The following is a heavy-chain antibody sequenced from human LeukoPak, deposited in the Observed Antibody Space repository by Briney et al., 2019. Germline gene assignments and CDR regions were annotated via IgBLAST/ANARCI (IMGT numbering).Heavy chain of an antibody. CDR2: IYYSGST. CDR3: ARDRVAAASLDY. J-gene: IGHJ4*02. D-gene: IGHD6-13*01. Sequence: SETLSLTCSVSGGSISSSSYYWGWIRQPPGKKLEWIGNIYYSGSTYYNPSLKSRGTISVDTSKNQFSLKLSSVTAADTAVYYCARDRVAAASLDYWGQGTLVTVSS. CDR1: GGSISSSSYY. V-gene: IGHV4-39*07.